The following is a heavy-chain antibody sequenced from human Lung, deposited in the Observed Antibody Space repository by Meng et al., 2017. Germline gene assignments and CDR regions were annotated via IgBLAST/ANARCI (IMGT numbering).Heavy chain of an antibody. V-gene: IGHV4-34*01. CDR2: INHSGST. CDR1: GGSFSDYY. CDR3: ARGPTTMAHDFDY. Sequence: QVPIQQWGPGLLKPSETLSLTCVVSGGSFSDYYWSWIRQPPGKGLEWIGEINHSGSTNYNPSLESRATISVDTSQNNLSLKLSSVTAADSAVYYCARGPTTMAHDFDYWGQGTLVTVSS. J-gene: IGHJ4*02. D-gene: IGHD4-11*01.